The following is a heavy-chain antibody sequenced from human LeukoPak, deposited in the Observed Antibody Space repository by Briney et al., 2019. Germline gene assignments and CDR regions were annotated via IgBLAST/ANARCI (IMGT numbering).Heavy chain of an antibody. CDR1: GFTFNGYG. CDR3: ARGVRVSFDI. V-gene: IGHV3-23*01. D-gene: IGHD6-13*01. J-gene: IGHJ3*02. Sequence: GGSLRLSCAASGFTFNGYGMHWVRQAPGKGLEWVSAISGRDGSTYCADSVKGRLTISRDNSKNTLYLQMNSLRAEDTAVYYCARGVRVSFDIWGQGTMVTVSS. CDR2: ISGRDGST.